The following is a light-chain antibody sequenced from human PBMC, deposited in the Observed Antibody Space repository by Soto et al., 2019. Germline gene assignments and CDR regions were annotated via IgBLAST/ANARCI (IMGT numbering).Light chain of an antibody. CDR3: ATWDDRRSGVL. J-gene: IGLJ2*01. Sequence: QSVLTQPPSASGTPGQRVTISCSGSSSNSGNNYFHWYQQLRGTAPKLLLFKSNQRPSGVPDRFSGSTSGTSASLAISGLRSEDEADYYCATWDDRRSGVLFGGGTKLTVL. CDR2: KSN. V-gene: IGLV1-47*01. CDR1: SSNSGNNY.